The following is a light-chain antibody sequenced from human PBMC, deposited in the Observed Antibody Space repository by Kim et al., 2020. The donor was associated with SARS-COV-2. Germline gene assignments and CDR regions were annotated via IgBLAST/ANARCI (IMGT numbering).Light chain of an antibody. Sequence: GKGARITNGGNKIELENEHGYQQKQSQAPVLVIYIDSDRPRAIPERLSGSNSGNTATLTMSRVEAGDEADYYCQLWDSSRDHPVFGGGTQLTVL. CDR1: KIELEN. J-gene: IGLJ3*02. CDR2: IDS. V-gene: IGLV3-21*04. CDR3: QLWDSSRDHPV.